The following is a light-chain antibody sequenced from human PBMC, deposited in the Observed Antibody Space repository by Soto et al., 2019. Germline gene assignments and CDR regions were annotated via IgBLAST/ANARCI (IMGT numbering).Light chain of an antibody. CDR1: SSDVGAYKY. CDR3: CSYAGSYSWV. J-gene: IGLJ3*02. Sequence: QSALTQPLSVSGSPGQSVTISCTGTSSDVGAYKYVSWYQHHPGKAPKVMIYDVSDRPSGVPDRFSGSKSDNKASLTISGLQAADEAEYYCCSYAGSYSWVFGGGTKLTVL. CDR2: DVS. V-gene: IGLV2-11*01.